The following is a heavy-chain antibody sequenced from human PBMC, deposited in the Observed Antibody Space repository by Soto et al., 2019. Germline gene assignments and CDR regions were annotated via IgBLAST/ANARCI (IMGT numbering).Heavy chain of an antibody. Sequence: QVQLVESGGGVVQPGRSLRLSCAASGFTFSSYAMHWVRQAPGKGLEWVAVISYDGSNKYYADSVKGRFTISRDNYKNTLYLQMNSLRAEDTAVYYCARAAGLLRFLEWLSPAGYYYYYGMDVWGQGTTVTVSS. CDR2: ISYDGSNK. V-gene: IGHV3-30-3*01. CDR1: GFTFSSYA. CDR3: ARAAGLLRFLEWLSPAGYYYYYGMDV. D-gene: IGHD3-3*01. J-gene: IGHJ6*02.